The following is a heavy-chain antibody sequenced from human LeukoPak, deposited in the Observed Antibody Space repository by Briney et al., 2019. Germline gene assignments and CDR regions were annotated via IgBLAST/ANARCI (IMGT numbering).Heavy chain of an antibody. CDR3: ARGRVERFGELGS. Sequence: GGSLRLSCAASGFTFSSYSMNWVRQAPGKGLEWVSSISSSSSYIYYADSVKGRFTISRDNAKNSLYLQMNSLRAEDTAVYYCARGRVERFGELGSWGQGTLVTVSS. J-gene: IGHJ4*02. CDR2: ISSSSSYI. CDR1: GFTFSSYS. D-gene: IGHD3-10*01. V-gene: IGHV3-21*01.